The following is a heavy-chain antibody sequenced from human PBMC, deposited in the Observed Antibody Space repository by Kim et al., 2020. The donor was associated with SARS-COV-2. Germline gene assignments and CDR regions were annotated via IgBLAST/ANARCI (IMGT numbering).Heavy chain of an antibody. Sequence: SDTRYSPSFQGQVTISADKSISTAYLQWSSLKASDTAMYYCARLSGQLDYWGQGTLVTVSS. CDR3: ARLSGQLDY. D-gene: IGHD3-10*01. J-gene: IGHJ4*02. CDR2: SDT. V-gene: IGHV5-51*01.